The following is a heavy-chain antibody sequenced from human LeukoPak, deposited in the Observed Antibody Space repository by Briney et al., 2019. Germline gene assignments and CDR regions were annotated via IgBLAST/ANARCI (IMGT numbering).Heavy chain of an antibody. D-gene: IGHD3-22*01. Sequence: ASVKVSCKASGYIFTGYYMHWVRQAPGQGLEWMGWINPNSGGTNYAQKFQGRVTMTRDTSISTAYMELSRLRSDDTAVYYCAREGGTYYYDSSGYFFDYWGQGTLVTVSS. CDR2: INPNSGGT. CDR1: GYIFTGYY. J-gene: IGHJ4*02. V-gene: IGHV1-2*02. CDR3: AREGGTYYYDSSGYFFDY.